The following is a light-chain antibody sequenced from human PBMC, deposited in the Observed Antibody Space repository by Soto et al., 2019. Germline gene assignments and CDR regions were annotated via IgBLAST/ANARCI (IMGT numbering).Light chain of an antibody. CDR1: SSNIESNW. CDR2: NNN. CDR3: ATWDGELYTPI. V-gene: IGLV1-47*02. J-gene: IGLJ2*01. Sequence: QSVLTQAPSVSGTPGQRVTISCSVSSSNIESNWVYWYQQLPGTAPKLLIYNNNQRPSGDSDRFSGSKSGTSASLAITGLRSDDEADYYWATWDGELYTPIIGGGT.